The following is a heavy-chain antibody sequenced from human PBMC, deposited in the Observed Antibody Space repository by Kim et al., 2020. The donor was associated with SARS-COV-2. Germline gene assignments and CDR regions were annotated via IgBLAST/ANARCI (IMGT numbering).Heavy chain of an antibody. Sequence: YPGSVKGRFTISRENAKNSLYLQMNSLRAGDTAVYYCARAPLGLYGMDVWGQGTTVTVSS. J-gene: IGHJ6*02. D-gene: IGHD5-12*01. V-gene: IGHV3-13*01. CDR3: ARAPLGLYGMDV.